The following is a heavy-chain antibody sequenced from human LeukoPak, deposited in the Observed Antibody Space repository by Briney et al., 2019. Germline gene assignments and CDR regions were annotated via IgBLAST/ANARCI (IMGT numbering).Heavy chain of an antibody. J-gene: IGHJ4*02. D-gene: IGHD3-10*01. V-gene: IGHV3-7*03. CDR2: IKQDGSDK. CDR1: GFTFSTYW. Sequence: GGSLRLSCPASGFTFSTYWMSWVRQAPGKGLEWVANIKQDGSDKYYVDSVKGRFTISRDNAKNSLYLQMNSLRAEDTAVYYCARGGSGSYSTFFDYWGQGALVTVSS. CDR3: ARGGSGSYSTFFDY.